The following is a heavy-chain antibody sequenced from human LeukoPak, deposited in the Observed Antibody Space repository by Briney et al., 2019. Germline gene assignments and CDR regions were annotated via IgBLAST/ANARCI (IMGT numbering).Heavy chain of an antibody. CDR3: ARAPITMIVVVPLDY. D-gene: IGHD3-22*01. CDR1: GFTFTSSA. CDR2: IVVGSGNT. J-gene: IGHJ4*02. V-gene: IGHV1-58*01. Sequence: GAPVKVSCQASGFTFTSSAVQWARQARGQRLEWIGWIVVGSGNTNYAQKFQERVTMTRDTSTSTVYMELSSLRSEDTAVYYCARAPITMIVVVPLDYWGQGTLVTVSS.